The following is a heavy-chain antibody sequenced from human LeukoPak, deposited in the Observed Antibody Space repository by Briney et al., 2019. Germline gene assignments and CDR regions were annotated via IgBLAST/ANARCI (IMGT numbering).Heavy chain of an antibody. CDR3: ARMKRYFDWSPLLGWFDP. D-gene: IGHD3-9*01. Sequence: PGGSPRLSCAASGFTFSSYEMNWVRQAPGKGLEWVSYISSSGSTIYYADSVKGRFTISRDNAKNSLYLQMNSLRAEDTAVYYCARMKRYFDWSPLLGWFDPWGQGTLVTVSS. J-gene: IGHJ5*02. CDR2: ISSSGSTI. V-gene: IGHV3-48*03. CDR1: GFTFSSYE.